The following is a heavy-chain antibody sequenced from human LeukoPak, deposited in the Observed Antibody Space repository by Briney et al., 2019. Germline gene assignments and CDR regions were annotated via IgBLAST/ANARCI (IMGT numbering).Heavy chain of an antibody. CDR2: IRHDGSNK. D-gene: IGHD2-2*01. Sequence: GGSLRLSCAASGFTFSSYGMHWVRQAPGKGLEWVAFIRHDGSNKYYADSVKGRFTISRDNSKNTLYLQMNSLRAEDTAVYYCAKDHISLAGIAQCSSTSCLFDYWGQGTLVTVSS. V-gene: IGHV3-30*02. CDR3: AKDHISLAGIAQCSSTSCLFDY. J-gene: IGHJ4*02. CDR1: GFTFSSYG.